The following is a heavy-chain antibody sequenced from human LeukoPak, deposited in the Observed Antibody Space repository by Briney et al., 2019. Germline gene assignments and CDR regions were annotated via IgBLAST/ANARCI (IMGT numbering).Heavy chain of an antibody. J-gene: IGHJ4*02. CDR1: GGSISSYY. CDR3: TRGGISTSLDY. Sequence: PSETLSLTCTVSGGSISSYYWSWIRQPAWKGLEWIGRIYSSGSTNYNPSLKSRVTMSGDTSKNQISLKLSSVTAADTAVYYCTRGGISTSLDYWGQRTLVTVSS. D-gene: IGHD2-2*01. CDR2: IYSSGST. V-gene: IGHV4-4*07.